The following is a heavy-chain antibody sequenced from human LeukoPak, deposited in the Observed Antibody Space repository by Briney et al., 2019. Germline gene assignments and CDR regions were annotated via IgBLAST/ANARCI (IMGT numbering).Heavy chain of an antibody. CDR2: INHSGST. CDR3: ARHLGLD. CDR1: GGSFSGYY. J-gene: IGHJ4*02. D-gene: IGHD3/OR15-3a*01. Sequence: SETLSLTCAVYGGSFSGYYWSWIRQPPGKGLEWIGEINHSGSTNYNPSLKSRVTVSVDTSKDQFSLKLSSVTAADTAVYYCARHLGLDWGQGTLVTVSS. V-gene: IGHV4-34*01.